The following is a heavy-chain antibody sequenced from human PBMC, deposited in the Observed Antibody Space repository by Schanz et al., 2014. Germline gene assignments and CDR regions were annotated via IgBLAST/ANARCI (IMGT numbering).Heavy chain of an antibody. CDR3: AKHVRSLTGNDY. Sequence: DVQLVDSGGGLVQPGGSLRLSCAASGFTFRSYSMNWVRQAPGKGLEWLSHISGSGGDSVDYADSVKGRFTISRDNSKNTLYLQVNSLRAEDTAVYYCAKHVRSLTGNDYWGQGTLVTVSS. CDR2: ISGSGGDSV. V-gene: IGHV3-23*04. J-gene: IGHJ4*02. D-gene: IGHD3-9*01. CDR1: GFTFRSYS.